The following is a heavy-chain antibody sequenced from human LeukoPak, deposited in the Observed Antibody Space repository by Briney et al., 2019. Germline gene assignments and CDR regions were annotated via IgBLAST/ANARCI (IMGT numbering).Heavy chain of an antibody. J-gene: IGHJ4*02. Sequence: GGSLRLSCAASGFTFSSYEMNWVRQVPGKGLEWISYISGSGSTMYYADSVKGRFTISRDNAKNSLYLQMNSLRAEDTAVYYCARWDSWGQGTLVTVSS. V-gene: IGHV3-48*03. CDR2: ISGSGSTM. CDR1: GFTFSSYE. CDR3: ARWDS.